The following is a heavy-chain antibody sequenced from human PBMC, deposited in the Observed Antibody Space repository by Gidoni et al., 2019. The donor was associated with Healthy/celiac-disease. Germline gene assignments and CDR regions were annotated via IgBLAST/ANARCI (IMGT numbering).Heavy chain of an antibody. CDR1: GYSFPSYW. J-gene: IGHJ4*02. D-gene: IGHD2-15*01. CDR2: IYPGDSDT. CDR3: ARQNSCSGGSCYYFDY. V-gene: IGHV5-51*01. Sequence: EVQLVQSGAEVKKPGESLKISCKGSGYSFPSYWLGWVRQMPGKGLEWMGIIYPGDSDTRYSPSCQGQVTISADKSISTAYRQWSSLKASDTAMYYCARQNSCSGGSCYYFDYWGQGTLVTGSS.